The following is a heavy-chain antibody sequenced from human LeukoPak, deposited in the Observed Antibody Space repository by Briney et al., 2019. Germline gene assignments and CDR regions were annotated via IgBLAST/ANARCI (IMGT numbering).Heavy chain of an antibody. D-gene: IGHD2-2*02. Sequence: PSQTLSLTCTVSGGSISSGSYYWSWIRQPAGKGMEWIGRIYTSGSTNYNPSLKSRVTISVDTSKNQFSLKLSSVTAADTAVYYCASSFNGGYCSSTSCYNRFDYWGQGTLVTVSS. V-gene: IGHV4-61*02. CDR3: ASSFNGGYCSSTSCYNRFDY. CDR2: IYTSGST. J-gene: IGHJ4*02. CDR1: GGSISSGSYY.